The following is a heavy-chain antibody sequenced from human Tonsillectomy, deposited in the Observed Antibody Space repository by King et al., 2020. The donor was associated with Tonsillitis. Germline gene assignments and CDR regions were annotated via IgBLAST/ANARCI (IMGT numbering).Heavy chain of an antibody. V-gene: IGHV3-15*01. CDR1: GVTVTDAW. J-gene: IGHJ6*02. D-gene: IGHD1-26*01. CDR2: IKSQNHGGTK. Sequence: VQLVESGGGLVKPGGSLRLSCAASGVTVTDAWMSWVRQAPGKGLEWVGRIKSQNHGGTKDYAASVKGRFTMTRDDSKNTLYLQMNSLKIEDTAVYYCTRDQWEEPNYYYYYGMDVWGQGTTVTVSS. CDR3: TRDQWEEPNYYYYYGMDV.